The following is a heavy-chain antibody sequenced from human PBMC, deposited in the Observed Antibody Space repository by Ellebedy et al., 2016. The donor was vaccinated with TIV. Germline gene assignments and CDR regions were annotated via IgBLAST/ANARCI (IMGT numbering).Heavy chain of an antibody. J-gene: IGHJ4*02. V-gene: IGHV4-34*01. D-gene: IGHD6-13*01. Sequence: MPSETLSLTCAVYGGSFSGYHWSWIRQPPGKGLEWIGEINHSGTTNYNPSLKSRVTISVDKSKNQFPLKLTSVTAADTAVYYCARAPAGTQQSPLDYWGQGTLVTVSS. CDR2: INHSGTT. CDR3: ARAPAGTQQSPLDY. CDR1: GGSFSGYH.